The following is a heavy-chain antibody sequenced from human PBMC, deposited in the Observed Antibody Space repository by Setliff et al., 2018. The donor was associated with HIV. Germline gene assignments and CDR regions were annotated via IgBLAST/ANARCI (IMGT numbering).Heavy chain of an antibody. V-gene: IGHV4-34*01. CDR2: INHSGST. Sequence: SETLSLTCAVYGGSFSGYYWSWIRQPPGKGLEWIGEINHSGSTNYNPSLKSRVTISVDTSKDQFSLKLSSVTAADTAAYYCARVEYLWSPSSGWYHGPFDYWGQGTLVTVSS. D-gene: IGHD6-19*01. J-gene: IGHJ4*02. CDR3: ARVEYLWSPSSGWYHGPFDY. CDR1: GGSFSGYY.